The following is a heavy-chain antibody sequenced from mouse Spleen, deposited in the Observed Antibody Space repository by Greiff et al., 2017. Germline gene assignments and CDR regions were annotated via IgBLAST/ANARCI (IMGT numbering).Heavy chain of an antibody. D-gene: IGHD1-2*01. V-gene: IGHV5-9-3*01. J-gene: IGHJ2*01. CDR2: ISSGGGNT. CDR1: GFTFSSYA. Sequence: EVHLVESGGGLVKLGGSLKLSCAASGFTFSSYAMSWVRQTPEKRLEWVATISSGGGNTYYPDSVKGRFTISRDNAKNTLYLQMSSLKSEDTAMYYCARHGVTTATLDYWGQGTTLTVSS. CDR3: ARHGVTTATLDY.